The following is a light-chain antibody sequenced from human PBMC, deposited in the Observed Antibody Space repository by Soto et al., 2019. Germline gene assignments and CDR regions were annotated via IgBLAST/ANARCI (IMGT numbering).Light chain of an antibody. V-gene: IGKV1-5*03. CDR2: KAS. J-gene: IGKJ1*01. CDR3: QHYHSDLWT. Sequence: DIQMTQSPSTLSASVGDRVTITCRASQSINTWLAWYQQKPGKAPKLLISKASNLEGGVPSRFSGSGSGTEFSLTISDLQPDDFVTYYCQHYHSDLWTFGQGTKV. CDR1: QSINTW.